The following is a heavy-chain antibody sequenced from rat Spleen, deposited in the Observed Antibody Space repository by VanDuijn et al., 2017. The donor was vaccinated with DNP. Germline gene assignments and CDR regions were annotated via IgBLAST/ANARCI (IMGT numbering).Heavy chain of an antibody. V-gene: IGHV5-29*01. CDR3: ARHRTTSPYYYAMDA. Sequence: EVQLVEFDGGLVQPGRSLKLSCAASGFTFNDYYMAWVRRAPTKGLEWVATISYDGSSTYHLYSVKGRFTISRDKAKITLYLQMDSLRSEDTDTYYCARHRTTSPYYYAMDAWGQGASVTVSS. D-gene: IGHD1-10*01. J-gene: IGHJ4*01. CDR1: GFTFNDYY. CDR2: ISYDGSST.